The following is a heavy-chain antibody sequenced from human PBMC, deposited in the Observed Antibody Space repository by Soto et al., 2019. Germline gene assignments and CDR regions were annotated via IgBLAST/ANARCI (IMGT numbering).Heavy chain of an antibody. CDR1: GGSIISSSYY. J-gene: IGHJ6*02. CDR2: IYYSGST. V-gene: IGHV4-39*01. CDR3: ARLDYYGSGSYYRAYYYYGMDV. Sequence: SETLSLTCTVSGGSIISSSYYWGWIRQPPGKGLEWIGSIYYSGSTYYNPSLKSRVTISVDTSKNQFSLKLSSVTAADTAVYYCARLDYYGSGSYYRAYYYYGMDVWGQGTTVTVSS. D-gene: IGHD3-10*01.